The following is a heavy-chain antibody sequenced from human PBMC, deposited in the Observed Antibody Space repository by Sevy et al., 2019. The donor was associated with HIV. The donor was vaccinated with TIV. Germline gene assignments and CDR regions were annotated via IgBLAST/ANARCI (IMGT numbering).Heavy chain of an antibody. CDR2: IYCSGST. V-gene: IGHV4-61*01. D-gene: IGHD1-26*01. Sequence: SETLSLTCTVSGGSVSSGSYYWSWIRQPPGKGLEWIGYIYCSGSTNYNPSLKSRVTISVDTSKNQFSLKLSSVTAADTAVYYCARYGGRWFDPWGQGTLVTVSS. CDR3: ARYGGRWFDP. J-gene: IGHJ5*02. CDR1: GGSVSSGSYY.